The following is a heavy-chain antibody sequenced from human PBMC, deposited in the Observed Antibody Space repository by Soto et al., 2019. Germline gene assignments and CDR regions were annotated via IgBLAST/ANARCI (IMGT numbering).Heavy chain of an antibody. Sequence: PGKGMEWVSGMGGSGDDTEYTDSVKGRFTISRDNSKNTLYLQMNSLRAEDTALYSFAKEDGKRDISSVSGLQGSPASDL. D-gene: IGHD3-3*02. J-gene: IGHJ2*01. CDR3: AKEDGKRDISSVSGLQGSPASDL. V-gene: IGHV3-23*01. CDR2: MGGSGDDT.